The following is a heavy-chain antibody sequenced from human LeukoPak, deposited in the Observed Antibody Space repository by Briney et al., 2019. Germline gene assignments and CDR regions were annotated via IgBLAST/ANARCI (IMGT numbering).Heavy chain of an antibody. CDR1: GFTLRSYD. V-gene: IGHV3-7*01. Sequence: GGSLRLSCAASGFTLRSYDMSWVRQAPGKGLEWVANIKQDGSEKYYVDSVKGRFTISRDNAENSLYLQMNSLRAEDTAVYYCARDGFESKRGATTLYWGQGTLVTVSS. CDR3: ARDGFESKRGATTLY. J-gene: IGHJ4*02. D-gene: IGHD1-26*01. CDR2: IKQDGSEK.